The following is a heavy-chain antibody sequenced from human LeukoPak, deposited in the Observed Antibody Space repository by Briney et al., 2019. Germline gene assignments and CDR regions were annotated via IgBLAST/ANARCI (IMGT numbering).Heavy chain of an antibody. CDR1: GGSISSSSYS. Sequence: SETLSLTCTVSGGSISSSSYSWGWIRQPPGKGLEWIGSIYYSGSTYYNPSLKSRVTISVDTSKNQFSLKLSSVTTADTAVYYCARRGPYYDFWSGYIADYYGMDVWGQGTTVTVSS. CDR3: ARRGPYYDFWSGYIADYYGMDV. J-gene: IGHJ6*02. V-gene: IGHV4-39*01. CDR2: IYYSGST. D-gene: IGHD3-3*01.